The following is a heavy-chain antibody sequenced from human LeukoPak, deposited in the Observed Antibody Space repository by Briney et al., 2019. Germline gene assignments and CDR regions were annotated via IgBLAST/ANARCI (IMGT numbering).Heavy chain of an antibody. J-gene: IGHJ3*02. Sequence: SETLSLTCTVSGYSISSGYYWGWIRQPPGKGLEWIGSIYHSGSTYYNPSLKSRVTISVDTSKNQFSLKLSSVTAADTAVYYCARTFIAVAGTGAFDIWGQGTMVTVSS. CDR3: ARTFIAVAGTGAFDI. CDR1: GYSISSGYY. V-gene: IGHV4-38-2*02. CDR2: IYHSGST. D-gene: IGHD6-19*01.